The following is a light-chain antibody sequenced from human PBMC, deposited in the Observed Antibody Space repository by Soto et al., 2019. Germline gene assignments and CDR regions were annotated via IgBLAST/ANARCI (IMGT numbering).Light chain of an antibody. V-gene: IGLV2-14*01. CDR3: SSYKTSSNYV. Sequence: QSVLTQPASVSGSPGQSITISCTGTSSDVGSYNFVSWYQQLPGKAPKLMIYEVSNRPSGVSNRFSGSKSGKTASLTISGLQAEDEPDYYCSSYKTSSNYVFGSGTKVTVL. CDR2: EVS. CDR1: SSDVGSYNF. J-gene: IGLJ1*01.